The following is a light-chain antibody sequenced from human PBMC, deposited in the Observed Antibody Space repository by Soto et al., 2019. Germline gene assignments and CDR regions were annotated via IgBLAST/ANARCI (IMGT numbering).Light chain of an antibody. Sequence: KVTISCSGGYSNIGNNYVSWYQQLPGTVPKLLIYDDNKRPSEIPDRFSGSKSDTSATLGITGLQTGDEAYYYCGTWDASLSAGVFGGGTQLTVL. V-gene: IGLV1-51*01. CDR2: DDN. J-gene: IGLJ3*02. CDR1: YSNIGNNY. CDR3: GTWDASLSAGV.